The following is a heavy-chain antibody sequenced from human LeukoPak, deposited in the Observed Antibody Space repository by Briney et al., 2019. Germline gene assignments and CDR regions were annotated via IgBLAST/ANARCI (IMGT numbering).Heavy chain of an antibody. Sequence: GGSLRLSCAASGFTFSSYAMSWVRQAPGKGLEWVSAISGSGGSTYYADSVKGRFTISRDNSKNTLYLQMNSLRAEDTAVYYCARDVYCSSTTCSYYFDYWGQGTLVTVSS. V-gene: IGHV3-23*01. CDR2: ISGSGGST. D-gene: IGHD2-2*01. CDR3: ARDVYCSSTTCSYYFDY. J-gene: IGHJ4*02. CDR1: GFTFSSYA.